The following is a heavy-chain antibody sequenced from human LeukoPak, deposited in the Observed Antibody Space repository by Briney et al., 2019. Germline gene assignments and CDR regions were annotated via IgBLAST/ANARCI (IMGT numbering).Heavy chain of an antibody. CDR3: ARDSYYDRRGFDY. D-gene: IGHD3-22*01. Sequence: GGSLRLSCAASRFTFSSYSMNWVRQAPGKGLEWVSSISSSSSYIYYADSVKGRFTISRDNAKNSLYLQMNSLRAEDTAVYYCARDSYYDRRGFDYWGQGTLVTVSS. CDR1: RFTFSSYS. CDR2: ISSSSSYI. J-gene: IGHJ4*02. V-gene: IGHV3-21*01.